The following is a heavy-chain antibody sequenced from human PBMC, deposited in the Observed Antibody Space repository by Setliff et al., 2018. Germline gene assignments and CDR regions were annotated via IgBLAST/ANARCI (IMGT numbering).Heavy chain of an antibody. CDR2: IYYSGDT. Sequence: SETLSLTCTVSGGSMITNDYFWGWIRQPPGTGLEWIGSIYYSGDTYYNPSLKSRVTMSVDTSKNHVSLKLSSVTAADTAVYYCARVTGFLYIDVWGKGTTVTVSS. J-gene: IGHJ6*03. D-gene: IGHD3-3*01. CDR3: ARVTGFLYIDV. V-gene: IGHV4-39*02. CDR1: GGSMITNDYF.